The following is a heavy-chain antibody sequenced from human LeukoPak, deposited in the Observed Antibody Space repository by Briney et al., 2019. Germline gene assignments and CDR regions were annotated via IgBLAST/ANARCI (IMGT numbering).Heavy chain of an antibody. Sequence: SETLSLTCTVSGGSIRSTSYYWGWIRQPPGKGLEWTGSIYYTGGTGYSPSLRSRATISVDTSKNEFSLKLSPVTAADTAVYYGARAWGEYFYYSNVWGKGTTVTVSS. CDR1: GGSIRSTSYY. V-gene: IGHV4-39*07. CDR2: IYYTGGT. CDR3: ARAWGEYFYYSNV. D-gene: IGHD4-17*01. J-gene: IGHJ6*03.